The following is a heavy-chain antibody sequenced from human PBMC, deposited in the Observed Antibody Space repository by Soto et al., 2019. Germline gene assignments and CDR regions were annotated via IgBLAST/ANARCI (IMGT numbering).Heavy chain of an antibody. CDR1: GFTFSSFA. D-gene: IGHD1-26*01. Sequence: GGSLRLSCAASGFTFSSFAMHWVRQAPGKGLEWVAVISYDGSTKYYADSVKGRFTISRDNSKSTLYLQMISLRPEDTAVYTCARDRSVTYYYYFDYWGQGALVTVSS. CDR3: ARDRSVTYYYYFDY. V-gene: IGHV3-30-3*01. CDR2: ISYDGSTK. J-gene: IGHJ4*02.